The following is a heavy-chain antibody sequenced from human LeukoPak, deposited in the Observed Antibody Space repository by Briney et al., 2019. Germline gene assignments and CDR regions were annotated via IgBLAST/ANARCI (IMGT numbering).Heavy chain of an antibody. CDR1: GGSCDDYY. D-gene: IGHD5-24*01. CDR3: ARGRDRSKTGDH. Sequence: PSESLSLTCDVYGGSCDDYYCSWFRQPPGKGLEWIGEIHPSEGFYYNSTLVSRVTISIDPSKTHFSLRLASVTAADTAFYYCARGRDRSKTGDHWGQGSLVSVSS. CDR2: IHPSEGF. J-gene: IGHJ4*02. V-gene: IGHV4-34*01.